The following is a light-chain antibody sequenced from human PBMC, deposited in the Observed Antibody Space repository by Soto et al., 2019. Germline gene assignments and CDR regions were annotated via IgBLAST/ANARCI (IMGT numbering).Light chain of an antibody. J-gene: IGLJ3*02. V-gene: IGLV2-14*01. CDR2: EVS. Sequence: QSALTQPASVSGSPGQSITISCTGTSSDVGGYNYVSWYQQHPGKAPKLMIYEVSNRPSGVSNRFSRSKSGNTASLTISGLQAEDEADYYCSSYTSSSTQVFGGGTKVTVL. CDR3: SSYTSSSTQV. CDR1: SSDVGGYNY.